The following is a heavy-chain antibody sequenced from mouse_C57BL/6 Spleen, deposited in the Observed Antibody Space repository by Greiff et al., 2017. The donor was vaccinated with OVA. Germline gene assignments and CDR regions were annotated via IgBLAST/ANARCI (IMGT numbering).Heavy chain of an antibody. CDR3: VRFSSSWFAY. V-gene: IGHV10-1*01. Sequence: EVKVVESGGGLVQPKGSLKLSCAASGFSFNTYAMNWVRQAPGKGLEWVARIRSKSNNYATYYADSVKDRFTISRDDSESMLYLQMNNLKTEDTAMYYCVRFSSSWFAYWGQGTLVTVSA. D-gene: IGHD1-1*01. CDR2: IRSKSNNYAT. J-gene: IGHJ3*01. CDR1: GFSFNTYA.